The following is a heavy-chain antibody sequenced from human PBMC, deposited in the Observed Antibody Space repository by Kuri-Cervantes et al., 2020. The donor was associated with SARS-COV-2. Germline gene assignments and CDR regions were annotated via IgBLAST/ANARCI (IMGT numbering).Heavy chain of an antibody. Sequence: GSLRLSCAADGGSFSGYFWGWIRQSPGKGLEWIGSTHHSGNTYYNPSLKSRVIISVDTSKNQFSLRLTSVTAADTAIYYCATQWLAQSDNWGQGTLVTVSS. J-gene: IGHJ4*02. V-gene: IGHV4-34*01. CDR3: ATQWLAQSDN. CDR1: GGSFSGYF. CDR2: THHSGNT. D-gene: IGHD6-19*01.